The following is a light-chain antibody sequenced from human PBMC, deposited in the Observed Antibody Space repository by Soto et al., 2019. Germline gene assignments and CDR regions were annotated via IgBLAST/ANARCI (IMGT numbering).Light chain of an antibody. Sequence: IQMTQSPPSLSAFVGDRVTISCRASQGISRWLAWYQQKPGKAPKLLIYAASSLQTGVPSRFIGSGSGTDISLTISSLQPEDFATSYCQQAHSFPRTFGQGTKLEIK. V-gene: IGKV1-12*01. CDR2: AAS. J-gene: IGKJ2*01. CDR3: QQAHSFPRT. CDR1: QGISRW.